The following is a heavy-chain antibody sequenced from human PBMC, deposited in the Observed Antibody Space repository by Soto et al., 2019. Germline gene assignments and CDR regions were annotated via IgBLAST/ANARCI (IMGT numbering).Heavy chain of an antibody. D-gene: IGHD3-22*01. Sequence: LQKLPHTCHVSCVFPYTTDVFCGSVRLATGKGLEWIGHISYGGDTSYKPSLQSRVSMSVHTSKNEFSLELSSVTAADTAVYYCARDSFFYDSGAYSHNAFDLWGRGTTVS. CDR1: CVFPYTTDVF. CDR2: ISYGGDT. V-gene: IGHV4-30-4*08. CDR3: ARDSFFYDSGAYSHNAFDL. J-gene: IGHJ3*01.